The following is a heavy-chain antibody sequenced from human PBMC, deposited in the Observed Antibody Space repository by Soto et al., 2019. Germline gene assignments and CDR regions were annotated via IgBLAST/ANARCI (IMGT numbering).Heavy chain of an antibody. J-gene: IGHJ4*02. D-gene: IGHD6-13*01. V-gene: IGHV2-5*01. CDR2: SYWNDDK. Sequence: TLVNSTQTLTLTCDFYGFSLSTSGVGVGWIRQPPGKALEWLALSYWNDDKRYSPSLKSRLTITKDTSKNPVVLTMTNMDPVDTATYYCAHLRRLRYSSSSYYFDYWGQGTLVTVSS. CDR1: GFSLSTSGVG. CDR3: AHLRRLRYSSSSYYFDY.